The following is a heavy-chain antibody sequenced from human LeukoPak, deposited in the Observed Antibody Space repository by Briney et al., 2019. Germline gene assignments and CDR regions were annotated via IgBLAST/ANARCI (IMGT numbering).Heavy chain of an antibody. CDR1: GGTFSSYA. Sequence: SVKVSCKASGGTFSSYAISWVRQAPGQGLEWMGRIIPIFGTANYAQKFQGRDTITTDKSTSTAYMELSSLRSEDTAVYYCARYSLDAFDIWGQGTMVTVSS. J-gene: IGHJ3*02. CDR3: ARYSLDAFDI. D-gene: IGHD2-15*01. CDR2: IIPIFGTA. V-gene: IGHV1-69*05.